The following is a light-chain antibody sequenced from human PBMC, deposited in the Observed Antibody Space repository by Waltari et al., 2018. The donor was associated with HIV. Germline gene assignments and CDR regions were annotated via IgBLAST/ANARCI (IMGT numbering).Light chain of an antibody. J-gene: IGLJ3*02. Sequence: SYVLTQPPSVSVAPGKTARTTCGGNNIGSKSVHWYQPKPGQAPVLVIYDDSDRPSGIPERFSGSNSGNTATLTISRVEAGDEADYYCQVWDSSSDHPRVFGGGTKLTVL. V-gene: IGLV3-21*04. CDR3: QVWDSSSDHPRV. CDR1: NIGSKS. CDR2: DDS.